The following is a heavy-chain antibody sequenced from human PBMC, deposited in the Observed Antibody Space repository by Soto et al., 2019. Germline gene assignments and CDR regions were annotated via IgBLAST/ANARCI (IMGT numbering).Heavy chain of an antibody. Sequence: PGGSLRLSCAASGFTFSSYSMNWVRQAPGKGLEWVSSISSSSSYIYYADSVKGRFTISRDNAKNSLYLQMNSLRAEDTAVYYWERGSTSYYYGMDVWGQGTTVTVSS. CDR1: GFTFSSYS. J-gene: IGHJ6*02. CDR2: ISSSSSYI. V-gene: IGHV3-21*01. CDR3: ERGSTSYYYGMDV.